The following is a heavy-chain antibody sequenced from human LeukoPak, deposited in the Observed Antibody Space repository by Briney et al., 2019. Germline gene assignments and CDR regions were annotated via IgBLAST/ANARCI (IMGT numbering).Heavy chain of an antibody. CDR3: AREYCSGGSCRFDY. V-gene: IGHV3-21*01. Sequence: GGSLRLSCAASGFTFSSYCMNWVRQAPGKGLEWVSSISSSSSYIYYADSVKGRFTVSRDNAKNSLYLQMNSLRAEDTAVYYCAREYCSGGSCRFDYWGQGTLVTVSS. D-gene: IGHD2-15*01. CDR2: ISSSSSYI. CDR1: GFTFSSYC. J-gene: IGHJ4*02.